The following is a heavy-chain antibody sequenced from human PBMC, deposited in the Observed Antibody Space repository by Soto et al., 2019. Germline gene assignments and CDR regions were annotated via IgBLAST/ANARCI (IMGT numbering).Heavy chain of an antibody. Sequence: ASVKVSCKASGYTFTSYCIHWVRQAPGQRLEWMGWINAANGDTKYSPKFQGRVTITRDTSASTAYMELSSLRSEDTAVYYCVRRHVSATGIDWFDPWGQGTLVTV. CDR2: INAANGDT. D-gene: IGHD6-13*01. V-gene: IGHV1-3*01. CDR1: GYTFTSYC. J-gene: IGHJ5*02. CDR3: VRRHVSATGIDWFDP.